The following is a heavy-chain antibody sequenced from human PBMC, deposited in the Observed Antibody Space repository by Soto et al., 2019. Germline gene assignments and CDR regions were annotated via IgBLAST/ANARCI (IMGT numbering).Heavy chain of an antibody. D-gene: IGHD2-15*01. CDR1: GFIFSSYA. CDR3: ARAGCDGGSCYTLVGLRYGMDV. Sequence: QVQLVESGGGVVQPGRSLRLSCAASGFIFSSYAMYWVRQAPGKGLEWVAVISYDGNKKYYADSVKGRFTISRDNSRNTLYLQMNSLRAEDSAVYYCARAGCDGGSCYTLVGLRYGMDVWGQGTTVTVSS. J-gene: IGHJ6*02. CDR2: ISYDGNKK. V-gene: IGHV3-30-3*01.